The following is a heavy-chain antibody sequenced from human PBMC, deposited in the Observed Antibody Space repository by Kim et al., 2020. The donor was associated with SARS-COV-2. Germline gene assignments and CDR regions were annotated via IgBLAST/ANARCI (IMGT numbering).Heavy chain of an antibody. J-gene: IGHJ4*02. V-gene: IGHV4-39*01. Sequence: SETLSLTCTVSGGSISSSSYYWGWIRQPPGKGLEWIGSIYYSGSTYYNPSLKSRVTISVDTSKNQFSLKLSSVTAADTAVYYCASRHYDFWSGYFLGWGQGTLVTVSS. CDR1: GGSISSSSYY. CDR2: IYYSGST. D-gene: IGHD3-3*01. CDR3: ASRHYDFWSGYFLG.